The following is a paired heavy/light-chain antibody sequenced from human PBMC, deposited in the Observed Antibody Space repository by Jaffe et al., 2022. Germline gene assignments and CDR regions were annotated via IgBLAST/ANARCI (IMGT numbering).Heavy chain of an antibody. D-gene: IGHD5-12*01. Sequence: QVQLVQSGAEVKKPGASVRLSCEASGYTFINYAIHWMRQAPGQRPEWMGWLNADNGNTGNSQKFQGRVTITRDTSANIAYMELSALRSEDTAVYYCARGEHRSAWLIDHWGQGTLVTVSS. CDR2: LNADNGNT. CDR3: ARGEHRSAWLIDH. J-gene: IGHJ5*02. V-gene: IGHV1-3*01. CDR1: GYTFINYA.
Light chain of an antibody. CDR1: QSVLSSSTNKNY. J-gene: IGKJ3*01. V-gene: IGKV4-1*01. CDR3: QQYYSNPT. CDR2: WAS. Sequence: DIVMTQSPDSLTVSLGERATINCKSSQSVLSSSTNKNYFAWFQQKPGQPPKLLVAWASTRASGVPDRFSGSGSGTDFTLTISSLQAEDVAVYYCQQYYSNPTFGPGTKVEIK.